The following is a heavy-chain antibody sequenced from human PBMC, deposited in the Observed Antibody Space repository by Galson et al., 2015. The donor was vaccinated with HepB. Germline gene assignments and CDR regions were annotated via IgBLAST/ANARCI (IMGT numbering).Heavy chain of an antibody. Sequence: SVKVSCKASGFTFTSSAVQWVRQARGQRLEWIGWIVVGRGNTNYAQKFQERVTITRDMSTSTAYMELSSLRSEDTAVYYCAAFDYYDSSGYYEFDYWGQGTLVTVSS. CDR1: GFTFTSSA. D-gene: IGHD3-22*01. CDR2: IVVGRGNT. V-gene: IGHV1-58*01. J-gene: IGHJ4*02. CDR3: AAFDYYDSSGYYEFDY.